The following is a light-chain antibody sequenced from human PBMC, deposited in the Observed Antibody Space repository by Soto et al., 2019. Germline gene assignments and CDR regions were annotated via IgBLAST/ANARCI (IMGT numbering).Light chain of an antibody. CDR2: GAS. CDR1: QSVSRNN. Sequence: ETVLTQSPGTLSLSPGERATLSCRASQSVSRNNLVWYQQRPGQPPRLLIYGASSRATGIPDGFSGSGSGTDFTLTISRLEPEDFAVYYCQQYGSSPITFGQGTRLEIK. J-gene: IGKJ5*01. V-gene: IGKV3-20*01. CDR3: QQYGSSPIT.